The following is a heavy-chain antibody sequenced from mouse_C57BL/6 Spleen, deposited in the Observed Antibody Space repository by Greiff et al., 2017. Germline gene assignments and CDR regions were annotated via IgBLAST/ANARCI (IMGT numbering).Heavy chain of an antibody. CDR3: ARQYGNYEDWYFDV. D-gene: IGHD2-1*01. J-gene: IGHJ1*03. Sequence: EVQLQESGGGLVQPGGSLKLSCAASGFTFSDYGMAWVRQAPRKGPEWVAFISNLAYSIYYADTVTGRFTISRENAKNTLYREMSSLRSEDTAMYYCARQYGNYEDWYFDVWGTGTTVTVSS. CDR2: ISNLAYSI. V-gene: IGHV5-15*01. CDR1: GFTFSDYG.